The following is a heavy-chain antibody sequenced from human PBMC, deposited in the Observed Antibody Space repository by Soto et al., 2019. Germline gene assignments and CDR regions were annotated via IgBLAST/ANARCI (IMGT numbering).Heavy chain of an antibody. V-gene: IGHV1-69*06. D-gene: IGHD2-15*01. CDR1: GGIGSNYA. CDR3: AREMASGYSRTWFDP. CDR2: IVPKFGTA. J-gene: IGHJ5*02. Sequence: EHLVQSGAEVKKPGSSVKVSCRASGGIGSNYAISWVRQAPGQGLEWMGGIVPKFGTANYAQRFKGRVTISVDKSTNSVYMELTSLTSQDTAIYYCAREMASGYSRTWFDPWGQGTLVTVSS.